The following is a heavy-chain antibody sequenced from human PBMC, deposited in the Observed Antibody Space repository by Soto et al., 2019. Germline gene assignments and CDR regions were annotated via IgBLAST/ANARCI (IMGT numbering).Heavy chain of an antibody. CDR1: GFTFSSYA. D-gene: IGHD1-26*01. CDR2: ISGSGGST. J-gene: IGHJ4*02. V-gene: IGHV3-23*01. CDR3: AKDQAYSGSYYFDY. Sequence: GGSLRLSCAASGFTFSSYAMSWVRQAPGKGLEWVSAISGSGGSTYYADSVKGRFTISRDNSKNTLYLQMNSLRAEDTAIYYCAKDQAYSGSYYFDYWGQGTLVTVSS.